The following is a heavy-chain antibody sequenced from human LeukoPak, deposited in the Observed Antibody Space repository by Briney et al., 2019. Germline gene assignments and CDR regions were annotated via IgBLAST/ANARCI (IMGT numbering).Heavy chain of an antibody. CDR2: IYYSGST. CDR3: AASIAAAGRLGVFDI. D-gene: IGHD6-13*01. V-gene: IGHV4-59*08. Sequence: SESLSLTCTVSGGSISSYYWSWIRQPPGKGLEWIGYIYYSGSTNYNPSLKSRVTISVDTSKNQFSLKLGSVTAADTAVYYCAASIAAAGRLGVFDIWGQGTMVTVSS. J-gene: IGHJ3*02. CDR1: GGSISSYY.